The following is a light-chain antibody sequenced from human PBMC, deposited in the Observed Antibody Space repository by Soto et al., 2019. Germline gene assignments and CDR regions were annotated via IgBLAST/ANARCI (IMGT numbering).Light chain of an antibody. CDR3: QQYNNWAPWT. J-gene: IGKJ1*01. V-gene: IGKV3-15*01. CDR1: HSVSSSY. Sequence: LVLTQSPGTLSFSPGERATLSCRASHSVSSSYLAWYQRKPGQAPRLLIYGASTRATGIPARFSGSGSGTEFTLTISSLQSEDFAVYYCQQYNNWAPWTFGQGTKVDI. CDR2: GAS.